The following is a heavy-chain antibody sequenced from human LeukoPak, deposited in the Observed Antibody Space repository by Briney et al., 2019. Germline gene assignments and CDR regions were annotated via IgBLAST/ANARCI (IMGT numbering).Heavy chain of an antibody. CDR2: ISSSGSTI. CDR3: ARVRGSYNIFDY. Sequence: GGSLRLSCAASGFTFSSYWMSWVRQAPGKGLEWVSYISSSGSTIYYADSVKGRFTISRDNAKNSLYLQMNSLRAEDTAVYYCARVRGSYNIFDYWGQGTLVTVSS. CDR1: GFTFSSYW. D-gene: IGHD1-26*01. J-gene: IGHJ4*02. V-gene: IGHV3-48*04.